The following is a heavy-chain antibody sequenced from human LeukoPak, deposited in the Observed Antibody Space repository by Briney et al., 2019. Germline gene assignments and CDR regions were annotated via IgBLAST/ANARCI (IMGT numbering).Heavy chain of an antibody. V-gene: IGHV3-23*01. CDR3: AKDTRVGWLLNPFFDY. Sequence: GGSLRLSCAASGFTFSSYGMSWVRQAPGKGLEWVSAISGSGGSTYYADSVKGRFTISRDNSKNTLYLQMNSLRAEDTAVYYCAKDTRVGWLLNPFFDYWGQGTLVTVSS. CDR1: GFTFSSYG. CDR2: ISGSGGST. D-gene: IGHD3-3*01. J-gene: IGHJ4*02.